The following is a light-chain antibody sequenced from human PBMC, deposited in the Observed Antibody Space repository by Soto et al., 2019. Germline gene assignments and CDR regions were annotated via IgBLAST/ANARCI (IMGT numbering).Light chain of an antibody. CDR1: QSVSRDY. Sequence: EIVLTQSPGTLSLSPGERATLSCRASQSVSRDYLAWYQQKPGQAPRLLIYGASSRATGIPDRFSGSGSGTDFTLTINRLEPEDFAVHYCQQYGSSPLTFGQGAKVEIK. V-gene: IGKV3-20*01. CDR2: GAS. CDR3: QQYGSSPLT. J-gene: IGKJ1*01.